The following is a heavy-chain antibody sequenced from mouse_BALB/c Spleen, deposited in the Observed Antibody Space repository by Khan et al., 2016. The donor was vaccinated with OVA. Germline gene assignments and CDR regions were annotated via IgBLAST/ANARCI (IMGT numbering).Heavy chain of an antibody. D-gene: IGHD1-3*01. Sequence: EVQLQQSGTVLARPGASVKMSCKASGYSFTSYLIHWVKQRPGQGLEWIGDIYPGNSDTTYNQKFKDKAKLTAGTSANTAYMELSSLTNEDSAFYYCARGGYSSFAYWGQVTLVTVSA. V-gene: IGHV1-5*01. J-gene: IGHJ3*01. CDR1: GYSFTSYL. CDR2: IYPGNSDT. CDR3: ARGGYSSFAY.